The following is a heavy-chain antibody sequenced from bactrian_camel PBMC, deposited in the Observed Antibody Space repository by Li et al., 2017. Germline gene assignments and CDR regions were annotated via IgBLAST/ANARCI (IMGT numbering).Heavy chain of an antibody. CDR1: GIDHHAC. V-gene: IGHV3S53*01. D-gene: IGHD7*01. CDR3: AFEIPPHARGWDSKQVAPMAPLCPTQGY. Sequence: HVQLVESGGGTVQAGGSLTLSCAVSGIDHHACMAWFRQAPGKEREGVATVDSLGIPTYADSVKGRFTLSRDNAKNTMYLQMNDLKPEDTGMYYCAFEIPPHARGWDSKQVAPMAPLCPTQGYWGQGTQVTVS. J-gene: IGHJ4*01. CDR2: VDSLGIP.